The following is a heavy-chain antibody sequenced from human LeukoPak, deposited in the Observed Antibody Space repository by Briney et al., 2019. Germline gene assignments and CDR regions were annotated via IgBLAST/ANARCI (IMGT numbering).Heavy chain of an antibody. D-gene: IGHD3-10*01. CDR2: ISSSGSTI. J-gene: IGHJ4*02. V-gene: IGHV3-48*03. CDR3: ASLSPFMVRGVIRRDDY. CDR1: GFTFSSYE. Sequence: PGGSLRLSCAASGFTFSSYEMNWVRQAPGKGLEWVSYISSSGSTIYYADSVKGQFTISRDNAKNSLYLQMNSLRAEDTAVYYCASLSPFMVRGVIRRDDYWGQGTLVTVSS.